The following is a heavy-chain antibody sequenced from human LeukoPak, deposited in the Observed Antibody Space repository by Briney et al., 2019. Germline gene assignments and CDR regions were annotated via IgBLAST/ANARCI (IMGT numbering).Heavy chain of an antibody. CDR2: INPNSGGT. CDR3: ARYDFWSGPSY. Sequence: ASVKVSCKASGYTFTDYYIHWVRQAPGQGLEWMGWINPNSGGTNYAQKFQGRVTMTRDTSISTAYMELSRLRSDDTAVYYCARYDFWSGPSYWGQGTLVTVSS. J-gene: IGHJ4*02. CDR1: GYTFTDYY. D-gene: IGHD3-3*01. V-gene: IGHV1-2*02.